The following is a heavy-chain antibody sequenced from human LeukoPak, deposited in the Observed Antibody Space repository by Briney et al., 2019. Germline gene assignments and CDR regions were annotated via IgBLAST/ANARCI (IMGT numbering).Heavy chain of an antibody. CDR3: AKSRLGELWNAFDI. Sequence: GGSLRLSCAASGFTFSTYGMHWVRQAPGKGLEWVAAISYDGSNKYYADSVKGRFTISRDNSKNTLYLQMNSLRAEDTAVYYCAKSRLGELWNAFDIWGQGTMVTVSS. J-gene: IGHJ3*02. CDR2: ISYDGSNK. V-gene: IGHV3-30*18. D-gene: IGHD3-16*01. CDR1: GFTFSTYG.